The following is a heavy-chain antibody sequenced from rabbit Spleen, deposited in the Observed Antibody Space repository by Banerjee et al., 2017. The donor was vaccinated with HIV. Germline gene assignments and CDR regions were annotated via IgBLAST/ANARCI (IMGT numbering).Heavy chain of an antibody. CDR1: GFSFSSSYY. CDR2: IYTGSGSA. J-gene: IGHJ6*01. D-gene: IGHD1-1*01. V-gene: IGHV1S45*01. CDR3: ARWGPSSNGDPYYKYGMDF. Sequence: QEQLVESGGGLVQPEGSLTLTCTASGFSFSSSYYMCWVRQAPGKGLEWIGCIYTGSGSADYASWVNGRFTISKTSSTTVTLQMTSLTAADTATYFCARWGPSSNGDPYYKYGMDFWGPGTLVPVS.